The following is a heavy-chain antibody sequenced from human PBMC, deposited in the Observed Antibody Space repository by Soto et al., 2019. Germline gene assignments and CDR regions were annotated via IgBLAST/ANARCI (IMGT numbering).Heavy chain of an antibody. CDR3: ARHNPRITIFGVVSPLGFDP. J-gene: IGHJ5*02. V-gene: IGHV4-39*01. Sequence: SETLSLTCTVSGESISSSIYYWCLIRKPPGKGLDWIGSIYYSGSTYYNPSLKSRVTISVDTSKNQFSLKLSSVTAADTAVYYCARHNPRITIFGVVSPLGFDPWGQGTLVTVSS. D-gene: IGHD3-3*01. CDR1: GESISSSIYY. CDR2: IYYSGST.